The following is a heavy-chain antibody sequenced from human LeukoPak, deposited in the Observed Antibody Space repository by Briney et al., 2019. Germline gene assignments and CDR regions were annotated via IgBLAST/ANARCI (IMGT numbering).Heavy chain of an antibody. V-gene: IGHV3-53*05. CDR3: ASPNWGSNWAVDY. CDR2: IYSGGST. CDR1: GFTVNSNY. D-gene: IGHD7-27*01. Sequence: GGSLRLSCAASGFTVNSNYMSWVRQAPGKGLEWVSVIYSGGSTYYADSVKGRFTISRDNSKNTLYLQMNSLRAEDTAVYYCASPNWGSNWAVDYWGQGTLVTVSS. J-gene: IGHJ4*02.